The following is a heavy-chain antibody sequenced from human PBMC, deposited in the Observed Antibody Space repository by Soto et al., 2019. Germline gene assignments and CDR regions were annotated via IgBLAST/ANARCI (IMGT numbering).Heavy chain of an antibody. V-gene: IGHV1-8*01. D-gene: IGHD3-10*01. CDR2: MNPNSGNT. CDR1: GYTFTSYD. J-gene: IGHJ4*02. Sequence: ASVKVSCKASGYTFTSYDINWVRQATGQGLEWMGWMNPNSGNTGYAQKFQGRVTMTRNTSISTAYMELSSLRSEDTAVYYCARGLWGYYYGSGSYYPSGAWGQGTLVTVSS. CDR3: ARGLWGYYYGSGSYYPSGA.